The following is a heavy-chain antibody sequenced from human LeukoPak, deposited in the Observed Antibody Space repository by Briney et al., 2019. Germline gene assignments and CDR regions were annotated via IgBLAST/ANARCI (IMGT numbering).Heavy chain of an antibody. D-gene: IGHD3-22*01. CDR2: INPFSGGT. V-gene: IGHV1-2*04. J-gene: IGHJ4*02. Sequence: ASLHVSCKASGYSFTDYYIHGVRQAPGQGLEWMGWINPFSGGTKYAQKFQGWVTMTRDTSISTAYMELSRLTSDDTAVYYCARGGYDLHYWGQGTLVTVSS. CDR3: ARGGYDLHY. CDR1: GYSFTDYY.